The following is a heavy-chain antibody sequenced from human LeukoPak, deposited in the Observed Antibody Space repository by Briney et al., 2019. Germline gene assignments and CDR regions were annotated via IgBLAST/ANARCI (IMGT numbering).Heavy chain of an antibody. CDR1: GFNVTTNN. V-gene: IGHV3-66*04. CDR2: FHAGGGP. Sequence: GGSLRLSCVGSGFNVTTNNMYWVRQAPGKGLECVSAFHAGGGPDYADSVRDRFTIYRDNSKNTLYLQMNSLRAEDTAVYFCGRRFCKSCPLDFWGQGTLVTVSS. J-gene: IGHJ4*02. D-gene: IGHD3-3*01. CDR3: GRRFCKSCPLDF.